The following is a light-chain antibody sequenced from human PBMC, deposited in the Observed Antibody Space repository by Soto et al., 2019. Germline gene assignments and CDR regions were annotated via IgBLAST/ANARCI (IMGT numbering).Light chain of an antibody. J-gene: IGKJ1*01. CDR2: DAS. V-gene: IGKV1-5*01. Sequence: DIQMTQSPSTLSASEGDRVTITCRASQSINIWLAWYQQKPGKAPKLLIYDASSLESGVPSRFSGSGSGTEFTLTIRSLQPDDFATYYCQQYNSYPWTFGQGTRVEVK. CDR1: QSINIW. CDR3: QQYNSYPWT.